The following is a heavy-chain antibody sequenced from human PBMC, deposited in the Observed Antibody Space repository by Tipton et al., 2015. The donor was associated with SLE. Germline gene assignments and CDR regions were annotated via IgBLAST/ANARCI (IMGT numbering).Heavy chain of an antibody. CDR1: GGSFSGYY. Sequence: TLSLTCAVYGGSFSGYYWSWIRQPPGKGLEWIGEINHTGGTNYNPSLKSRATISVDTSKNQFSLKLRPVTAADTAVYYCARGLFGWELPYWGQGTLVTVSS. CDR3: ARGLFGWELPY. V-gene: IGHV4-34*01. J-gene: IGHJ4*02. D-gene: IGHD1-26*01. CDR2: INHTGGT.